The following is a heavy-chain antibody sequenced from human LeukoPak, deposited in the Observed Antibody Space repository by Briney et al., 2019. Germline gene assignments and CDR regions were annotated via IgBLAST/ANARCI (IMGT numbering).Heavy chain of an antibody. D-gene: IGHD6-19*01. CDR3: ARDLSSGWYNRYYYYYYGMDV. CDR2: INADGSST. CDR1: GLTFSSNW. V-gene: IGHV3-74*01. J-gene: IGHJ6*02. Sequence: HAGGSLRLSCAASGLTFSSNWMHWVRQAPGKGLMWVSRINADGSSTSYVDSAKGRFTISRDNAKNSLYLQMNSLRAEDTAVYYCARDLSSGWYNRYYYYYYGMDVWGQGTTVTVSS.